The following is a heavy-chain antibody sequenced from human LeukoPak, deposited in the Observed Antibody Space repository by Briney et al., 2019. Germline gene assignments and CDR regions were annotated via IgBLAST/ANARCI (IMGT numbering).Heavy chain of an antibody. CDR2: INPNSGGT. V-gene: IGHV1-2*02. Sequence: ASVKVSCKASGYTFTGYYMHWVRQAPGQGLEWMGWINPNSGGTNYAQKLQGRVTMTTDTSTSTAYMELRSLRSDDTAVYYCARDTYYDILTGYPSGGVRGDYWGQGTLVTVSS. CDR1: GYTFTGYY. J-gene: IGHJ4*02. CDR3: ARDTYYDILTGYPSGGVRGDY. D-gene: IGHD3-9*01.